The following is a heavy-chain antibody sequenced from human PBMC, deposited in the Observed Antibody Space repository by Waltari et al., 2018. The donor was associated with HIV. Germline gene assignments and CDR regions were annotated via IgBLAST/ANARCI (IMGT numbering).Heavy chain of an antibody. CDR3: TRSSYSDF. CDR2: INSDGSAT. V-gene: IGHV3-74*01. CDR1: GFTFSDYW. D-gene: IGHD6-13*01. J-gene: IGHJ4*02. Sequence: EVQLVESGGGLVQPGGSLRLSCAASGFTFSDYWMHWVRQAPGRGLVWVSRINSDGSATSYADSVKGRFTISRDNAKNSLYLQMNSLRGEDTAVYYCTRSSYSDFWGQGTLVTVSS.